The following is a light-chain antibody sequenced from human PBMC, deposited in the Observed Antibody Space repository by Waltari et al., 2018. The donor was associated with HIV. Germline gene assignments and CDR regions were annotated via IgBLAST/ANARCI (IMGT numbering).Light chain of an antibody. CDR1: QTIDHF. V-gene: IGKV1-5*03. J-gene: IGKJ5*01. CDR3: QQYKSFST. Sequence: DVQMTQSPSAVSASVGDTVIITCRASQTIDHFLAWYQQKPGQAPHLLIHGASDLESGVPSRFRGSRSGTEFTLDITDLRPDDFGTYYCQQYKSFSTFGQGT. CDR2: GAS.